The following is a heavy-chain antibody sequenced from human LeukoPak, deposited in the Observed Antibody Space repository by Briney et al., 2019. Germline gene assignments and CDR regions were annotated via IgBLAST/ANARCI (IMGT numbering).Heavy chain of an antibody. J-gene: IGHJ4*02. CDR1: GYTFTGYY. V-gene: IGHV1-2*02. CDR3: ARERTGSPTFDY. Sequence: VSVKVSCKASGYTFTGYYMHWVRQAPGQGLEWMGWINPNSGGTNYAQKFQGRVTMTRDTSISTAYMELSRLRSDDTAVYYCARERTGSPTFDYWGQGTLVTVSS. CDR2: INPNSGGT. D-gene: IGHD3-10*01.